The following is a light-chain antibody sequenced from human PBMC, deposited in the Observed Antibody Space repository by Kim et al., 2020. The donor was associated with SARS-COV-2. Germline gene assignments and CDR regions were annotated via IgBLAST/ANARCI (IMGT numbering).Light chain of an antibody. CDR1: GNDVGGYSSH. Sequence: HSATSSCTGTGNDVGGYSSHVSWYQQPPGSAPKLVISEVTQRPSGVPHRFSGSKSGNTASLTISGLQAEDEADYYCSSITRSGTYVFGTGTKVTVL. CDR3: SSITRSGTYV. CDR2: EVT. J-gene: IGLJ1*01. V-gene: IGLV2-18*02.